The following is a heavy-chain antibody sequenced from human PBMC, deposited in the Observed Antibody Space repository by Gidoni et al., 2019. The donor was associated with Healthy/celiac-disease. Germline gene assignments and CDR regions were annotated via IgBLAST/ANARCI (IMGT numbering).Heavy chain of an antibody. CDR1: GCTFSSYA. CDR2: IIPIFGTA. V-gene: IGHV1-69*01. D-gene: IGHD3-10*01. Sequence: QVQLVQSGAEVKKPGSSVKVSCKASGCTFSSYAISWVRQAPGQGLEWMGGIIPIFGTANYAQKFQGRVTITADEATSTADMELSSLRAEDTAVYYCAEGRITMVRGVRKGYYFDYWGQGTLVTVSS. CDR3: AEGRITMVRGVRKGYYFDY. J-gene: IGHJ4*02.